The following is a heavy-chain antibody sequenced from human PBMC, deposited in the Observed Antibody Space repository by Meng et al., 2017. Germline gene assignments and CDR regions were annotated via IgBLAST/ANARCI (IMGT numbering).Heavy chain of an antibody. CDR3: AGGLMVNDY. V-gene: IGHV3-30*01. D-gene: IGHD3-10*01. CDR1: GFTFSSYA. Sequence: QVGLVESGGGVVQPGRSLRLSCAASGFTFSSYAMHWVRQAPGKGLEWVAVISYDGSNKYYADSVKGRFTISRDNSKNTLYLQMNSLRAEDTAVYYCAGGLMVNDYWGQGTLVTVSS. J-gene: IGHJ4*02. CDR2: ISYDGSNK.